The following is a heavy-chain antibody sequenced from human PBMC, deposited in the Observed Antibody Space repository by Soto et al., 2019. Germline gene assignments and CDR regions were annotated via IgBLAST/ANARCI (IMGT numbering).Heavy chain of an antibody. Sequence: QVQLQESGPGLVKPSQTLSLTCTVSGGSISSGDYYWSWIRQPPGKGLEWIGNIYFSGSTYYNPSLKSGVIISVNTAKNQCSLKLCSVTAADTAVYYCARDEREVNCQHWGQGTLVTVSS. CDR2: IYFSGST. V-gene: IGHV4-30-4*01. J-gene: IGHJ1*01. CDR1: GGSISSGDYY. CDR3: ARDEREVNCQH.